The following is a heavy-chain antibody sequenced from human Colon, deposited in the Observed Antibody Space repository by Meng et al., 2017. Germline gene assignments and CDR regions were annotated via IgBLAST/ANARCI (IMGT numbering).Heavy chain of an antibody. J-gene: IGHJ4*02. D-gene: IGHD1-26*01. CDR3: ARPRWEQQLAETFDY. V-gene: IGHV3-33*01. CDR2: IWSDGSKT. Sequence: GGSLRLSCEASGFTFTNYAMHWVRQAPGKGLEWVAFIWSDGSKTHYEDSVTGRFTISRDNSKNTLSLQMNSLRVEDTALYYCARPRWEQQLAETFDYWGRGTLVTVSS. CDR1: GFTFTNYA.